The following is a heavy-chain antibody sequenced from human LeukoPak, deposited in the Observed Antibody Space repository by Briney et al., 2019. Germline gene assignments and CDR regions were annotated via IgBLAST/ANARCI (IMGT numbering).Heavy chain of an antibody. CDR3: ARGARLPDYYYYMDV. D-gene: IGHD6-25*01. V-gene: IGHV3-74*01. J-gene: IGHJ6*03. CDR1: GFTFSSYW. Sequence: PGGSLRLSCAASGFTFSSYWMHWVRQAPGKGLVWVSRINSDGSSTSYADSVKGRFTISRDNAKNTLYLQMNSLRAEDTAVYYCARGARLPDYYYYMDVWGKGTTVTISS. CDR2: INSDGSST.